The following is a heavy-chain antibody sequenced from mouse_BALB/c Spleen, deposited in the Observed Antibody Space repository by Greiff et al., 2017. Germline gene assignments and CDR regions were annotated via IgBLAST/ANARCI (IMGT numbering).Heavy chain of an antibody. D-gene: IGHD1-1*01. CDR3: APKTVVEGYAMDY. Sequence: EVKLQESGPSLVKPSQTLSLTCSVTGDSITSGYWNWIRKFPGNKLEYMGYISYSGSTYYNPSLKSRISITRDTSKNQYYLQLNSVTTEDTATYYCAPKTVVEGYAMDYWGQGTSVTVSS. J-gene: IGHJ4*01. CDR2: ISYSGST. V-gene: IGHV3-8*02. CDR1: GDSITSGY.